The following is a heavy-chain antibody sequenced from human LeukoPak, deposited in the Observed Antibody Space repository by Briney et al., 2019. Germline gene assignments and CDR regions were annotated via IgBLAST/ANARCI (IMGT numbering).Heavy chain of an antibody. D-gene: IGHD3-16*01. Sequence: GGSLRLSCAASGFTVSSKYMSWVRRPPGTGLEWVSVIYSDGNTYYADSVKGRFTISRDNSKNTVYLQMNSLRAEDTAMYYCTRPLEGVMYAGYWGLGTLVAVSS. CDR1: GFTVSSKY. J-gene: IGHJ4*02. V-gene: IGHV3-66*04. CDR3: TRPLEGVMYAGY. CDR2: IYSDGNT.